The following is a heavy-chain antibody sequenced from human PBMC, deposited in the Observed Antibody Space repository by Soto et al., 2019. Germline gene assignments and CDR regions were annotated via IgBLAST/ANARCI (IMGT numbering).Heavy chain of an antibody. J-gene: IGHJ6*03. CDR1: GFTFSSYG. CDR2: IWYDGSNK. CDR3: AIDRTYCRGGCCYRYYYYMEV. V-gene: IGHV3-33*01. D-gene: IGHD2-15*01. Sequence: GGSLRLSCAACGFTFSSYGMHWVRQAPGKGLEWVAVIWYDGSNKYYAYSVKCRFTISRDNSKNTLYLQINSLSVVETAVYFCAIDRTYCRGGCCYRYYYYMEVWGKGTSDNVSS.